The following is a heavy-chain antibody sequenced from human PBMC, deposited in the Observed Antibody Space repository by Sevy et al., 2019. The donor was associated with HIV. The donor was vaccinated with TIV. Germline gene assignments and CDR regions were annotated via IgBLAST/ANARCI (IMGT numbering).Heavy chain of an antibody. CDR2: ISWNSRNI. V-gene: IGHV3-9*01. CDR1: GFSFHDHA. CDR3: AKDINRGRAGLNCYPYYYYFYGLDA. J-gene: IGHJ6*02. D-gene: IGHD2-21*02. Sequence: GGCLRLSCAASGFSFHDHAMHWVRQVPGKGLEWVSGISWNSRNIGYADSVKGRFTISRDNANNLVFLQMNSLRPEDTALYYCAKDINRGRAGLNCYPYYYYFYGLDAWGQGTTVTVSS.